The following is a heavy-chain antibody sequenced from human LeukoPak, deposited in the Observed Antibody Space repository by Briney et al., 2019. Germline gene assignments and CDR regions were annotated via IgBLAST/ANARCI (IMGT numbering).Heavy chain of an antibody. D-gene: IGHD3-22*01. CDR1: GGSISSSSYY. J-gene: IGHJ4*02. CDR2: IYYSGST. CDR3: ARARLEGITMIVAFDY. Sequence: SETLSLTCTVSGGSISSSSYYWGWIRQPPGKGLEWIGSIYYSGSTYYNPSLKSRVTISVDTSKNQFSLKLSSVTAADTAVYYCARARLEGITMIVAFDYWGQGTLVTVSS. V-gene: IGHV4-39*07.